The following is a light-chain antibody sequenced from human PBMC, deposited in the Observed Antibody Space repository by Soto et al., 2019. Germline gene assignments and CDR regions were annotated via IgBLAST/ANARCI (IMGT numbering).Light chain of an antibody. V-gene: IGLV2-11*01. CDR3: CSYAGSYSWV. J-gene: IGLJ3*02. CDR2: DVS. Sequence: QSALTQPRSVSGSPGQSVTISCTGSSSDVGSSNYVSWYQQHPGKAPKLTIHDVSKRPSGVPNRFSGSKSGNTASLTISGLQSEDEADYYCCSYAGSYSWVFGGGTKVTVL. CDR1: SSDVGSSNY.